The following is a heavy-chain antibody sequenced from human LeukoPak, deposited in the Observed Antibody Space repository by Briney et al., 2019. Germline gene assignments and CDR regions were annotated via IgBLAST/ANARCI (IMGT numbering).Heavy chain of an antibody. Sequence: GASVKVSCKASGYTFISYAMNWVRQAPGQGLEWMGWINTNTGNPTYAQGFTGRFVFSLDTSVTTTYLQISGLKAEDTAVYYCARAYQRLGGLSFPDSWGQGTLVTVSS. CDR2: INTNTGNP. J-gene: IGHJ5*01. V-gene: IGHV7-4-1*02. CDR3: ARAYQRLGGLSFPDS. D-gene: IGHD3-16*02. CDR1: GYTFISYA.